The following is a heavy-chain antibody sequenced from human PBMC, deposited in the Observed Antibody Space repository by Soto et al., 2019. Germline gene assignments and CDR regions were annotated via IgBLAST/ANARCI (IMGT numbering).Heavy chain of an antibody. V-gene: IGHV1-69*06. CDR1: GGTFSSYA. J-gene: IGHJ6*02. CDR3: ARYCSGGSCYSEMGYYYYYGMDV. CDR2: IIPIFGTA. D-gene: IGHD2-15*01. Sequence: QVQLVQSGAEVKKPGSSVKVSCKASGGTFSSYAISWVRQAPGQGLEWMGGIIPIFGTANYAQKVQGRVTITADKSTSTAYMELSSLRSEDTAVYYCARYCSGGSCYSEMGYYYYYGMDVWGQGTTVTVSS.